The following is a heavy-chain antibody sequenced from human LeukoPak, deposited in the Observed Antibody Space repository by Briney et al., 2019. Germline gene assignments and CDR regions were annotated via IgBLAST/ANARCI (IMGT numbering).Heavy chain of an antibody. CDR3: ARGGDDSSSSGDFDH. CDR2: INTNTGNP. J-gene: IGHJ4*02. Sequence: ASVKVSCKASGYTFTSYAMNWVRQAPGQGLEWMGWINTNTGNPMYAQGFTGRFVFSLDTSVSTAYLQISSLKAEDTAVYYCARGGDDSSSSGDFDHWGQGTLVTVSS. V-gene: IGHV7-4-1*02. CDR1: GYTFTSYA. D-gene: IGHD6-6*01.